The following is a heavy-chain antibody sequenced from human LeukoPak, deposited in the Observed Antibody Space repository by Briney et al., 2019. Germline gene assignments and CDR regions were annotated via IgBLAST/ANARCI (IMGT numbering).Heavy chain of an antibody. CDR2: ISRSGTTI. V-gene: IGHV3-48*03. CDR1: GFTFSGYE. Sequence: PGGSLRLSCAASGFTFSGYEMNWVRQAPGKGLEWVSYISRSGTTIHYADSVEGRFTMSRGNAKNSLFLQMNSLRAEDTAVYYCARDRGYGYGHFDYWGQGTLVTVSS. D-gene: IGHD5-18*01. CDR3: ARDRGYGYGHFDY. J-gene: IGHJ4*02.